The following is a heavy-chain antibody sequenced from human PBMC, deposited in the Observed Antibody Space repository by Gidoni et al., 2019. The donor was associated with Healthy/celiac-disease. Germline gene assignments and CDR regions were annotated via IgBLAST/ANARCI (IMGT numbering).Heavy chain of an antibody. CDR3: ARDHCSGGSCYSYYYYYMDV. J-gene: IGHJ6*03. CDR2: INNSSTYI. V-gene: IGHV3-21*01. D-gene: IGHD2-15*01. CDR1: GFTFSSYS. Sequence: EVQLVESGGGLVKPGGSLRLSCAASGFTFSSYSLNWVRQAPGKGLEWVSSINNSSTYIYYADSVKGRFTSSRDNAKNSLYLQMNSLRAEDTAVYYCARDHCSGGSCYSYYYYYMDVWGKGTTVTVSS.